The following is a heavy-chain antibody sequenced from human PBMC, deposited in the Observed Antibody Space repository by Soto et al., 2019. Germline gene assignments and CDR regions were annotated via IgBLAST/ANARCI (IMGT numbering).Heavy chain of an antibody. V-gene: IGHV3-72*01. CDR1: GFTFSDHY. J-gene: IGHJ4*02. Sequence: GGSLRLSCAASGFTFSDHYMDWVRQAPGKGLEWVGRNRNKANSYTTEYAASVKGRFTISRDDSKNSLYLQMNSLKTEDTAVYYCARVRFQGYYFDYWGQGTLVTVSS. CDR2: NRNKANSYTT. CDR3: ARVRFQGYYFDY.